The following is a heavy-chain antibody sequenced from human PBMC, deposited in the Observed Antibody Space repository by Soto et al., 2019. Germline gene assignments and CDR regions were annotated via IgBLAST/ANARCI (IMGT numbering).Heavy chain of an antibody. CDR3: ARGGYCSSTSCYWGSGMDV. D-gene: IGHD2-2*01. CDR2: TYYRSKWYN. CDR1: GDSVSSNSAA. J-gene: IGHJ6*02. V-gene: IGHV6-1*01. Sequence: PSQTLSLTCAISGDSVSSNSAAWNWIRQSPSRGLEWLGRTYYRSKWYNDYAVSVKSRITINPDTSKNQFSLQLNSVTPEDTAVYYRARGGYCSSTSCYWGSGMDVRGQGTTVTAS.